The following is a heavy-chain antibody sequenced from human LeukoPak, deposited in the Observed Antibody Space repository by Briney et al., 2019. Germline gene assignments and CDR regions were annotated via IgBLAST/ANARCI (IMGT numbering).Heavy chain of an antibody. CDR1: GDSVSNNDAA. CDR3: VRETVGASFYFDP. Sequence: SQTLSLTCAISGDSVSNNDAAWNWIRQSPSRGLEWLASTSFRSKWYSDYALSVRSRISINPDASKNQFSLHLNSVTPEDTAVYYCVRETVGASFYFDPWAREPWSPSPQ. CDR2: TSFRSKWYS. J-gene: IGHJ5*02. V-gene: IGHV6-1*01. D-gene: IGHD1-26*01.